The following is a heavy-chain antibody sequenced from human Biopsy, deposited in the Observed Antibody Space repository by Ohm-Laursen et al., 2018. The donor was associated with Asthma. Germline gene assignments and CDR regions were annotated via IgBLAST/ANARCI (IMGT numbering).Heavy chain of an antibody. D-gene: IGHD3-9*01. J-gene: IGHJ3*02. CDR1: GYTFINYA. CDR3: ARTYFDFLTGQVHDAFAM. Sequence: GSSVKASCKVSGYTFINYAIHSVRQAPGHSLEWMGWINAANGNTKYSQKFQGRLTISRDTSASTAYMDLSSLRSEDTAVYYCARTYFDFLTGQVHDAFAMWGQGTMVTVSS. CDR2: INAANGNT. V-gene: IGHV1-3*01.